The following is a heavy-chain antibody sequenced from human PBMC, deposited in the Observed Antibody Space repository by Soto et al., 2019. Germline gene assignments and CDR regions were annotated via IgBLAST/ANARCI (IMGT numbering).Heavy chain of an antibody. CDR1: GYTFVSYG. Sequence: QVQLVQSGAEVKEPGASVKVSCKASGYTFVSYGINWVRQAPGQGLEWMGWISGYNGNTKYAQKFQGRVTVTTDTSTSTGYMELRSLRSDDTAVYYCARDGILGTTQGSWFDPWGQGTLVTVSS. V-gene: IGHV1-18*01. J-gene: IGHJ5*02. D-gene: IGHD1-26*01. CDR3: ARDGILGTTQGSWFDP. CDR2: ISGYNGNT.